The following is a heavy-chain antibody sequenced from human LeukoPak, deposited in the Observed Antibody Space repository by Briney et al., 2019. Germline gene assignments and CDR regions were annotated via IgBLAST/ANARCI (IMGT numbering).Heavy chain of an antibody. Sequence: GGSLRLSCAASGFTFSSYSMNWVRQAPGKGLEWVSSISSSSGYIYYADSVKGRFTISRDNSKNTLFLQMNSLRAEDTAVYYCAKDARRTSGWYFFDYWGQGTLVTVSS. D-gene: IGHD6-19*01. CDR3: AKDARRTSGWYFFDY. J-gene: IGHJ4*02. CDR2: ISSSSGYI. CDR1: GFTFSSYS. V-gene: IGHV3-21*04.